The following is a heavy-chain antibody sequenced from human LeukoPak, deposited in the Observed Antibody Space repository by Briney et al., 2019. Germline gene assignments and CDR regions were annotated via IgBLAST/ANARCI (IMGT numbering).Heavy chain of an antibody. J-gene: IGHJ4*02. CDR3: ARGPLYSSGWYWN. CDR2: ISSSSSYI. V-gene: IGHV3-21*01. CDR1: GFTFSSYS. Sequence: PGGSLRLSCAASGFTFSSYSMNWVRQAPGKGLEWVSSISSSSSYIYYADSVKGRFAISRDNAKNSLYLQMNSLRAEDTAVYYCARGPLYSSGWYWNWGQGTLVTVSS. D-gene: IGHD6-19*01.